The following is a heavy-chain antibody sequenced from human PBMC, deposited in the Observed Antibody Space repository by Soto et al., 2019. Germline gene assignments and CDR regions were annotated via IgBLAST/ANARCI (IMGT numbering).Heavy chain of an antibody. J-gene: IGHJ4*02. D-gene: IGHD6-13*01. CDR2: IYSSGST. Sequence: GGSLRLSCAAFGFTVSDNYMSWVRQAPGKRLEWVSVIYSSGSTYYPDSVKGRFTISRDNSNNILYLQMKSLRSDDTAVYYCARVWRGSSSSWYTHLGYWGQGTLVTVSS. CDR3: ARVWRGSSSSWYTHLGY. V-gene: IGHV3-53*05. CDR1: GFTVSDNY.